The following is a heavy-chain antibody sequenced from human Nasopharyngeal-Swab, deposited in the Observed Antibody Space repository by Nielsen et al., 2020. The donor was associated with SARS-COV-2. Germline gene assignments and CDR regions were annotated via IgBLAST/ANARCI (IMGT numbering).Heavy chain of an antibody. Sequence: GESLKISCAASGFTVSSNYMSWVRQAPGEGLEWVSLIYSGGSTDYADSVKGRFTISRDNSKNTLYLQMNSLRAEDTAVYYCARTYGSAFGESLDYWGQGTLVTVSS. D-gene: IGHD3-10*01. CDR1: GFTVSSNY. J-gene: IGHJ4*02. CDR2: IYSGGST. CDR3: ARTYGSAFGESLDY. V-gene: IGHV3-66*01.